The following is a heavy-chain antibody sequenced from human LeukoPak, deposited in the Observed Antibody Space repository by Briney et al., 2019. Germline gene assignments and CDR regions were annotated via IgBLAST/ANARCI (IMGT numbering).Heavy chain of an antibody. CDR1: GFTFSSYT. D-gene: IGHD4/OR15-4a*01. CDR2: ISGGGDTT. J-gene: IGHJ4*02. CDR3: ARDRGAEYYFDY. Sequence: GGSLRLSCSASGFTFSSYTMTWVRRAPGKGREWVSIISGGGDTTFYTDSVKGRFTISRDNAKNSLYLQMNSLRAEDTAVYYCARDRGAEYYFDYWGQGTLVTVSS. V-gene: IGHV3-23*01.